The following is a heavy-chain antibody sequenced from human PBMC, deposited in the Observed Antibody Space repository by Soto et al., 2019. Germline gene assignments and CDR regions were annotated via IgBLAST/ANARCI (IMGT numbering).Heavy chain of an antibody. CDR2: IWYDGSNK. D-gene: IGHD6-19*01. J-gene: IGHJ4*02. Sequence: ALRLSCAASGFTFSSYGMHWVLQAPGKGLEWVAVIWYDGSNKYYADSVKGRFTISRDNSKNTLYLQMNSLRAEDTAVYYCARTNSSGFYFDYWGQGTLVTVSS. CDR1: GFTFSSYG. V-gene: IGHV3-33*01. CDR3: ARTNSSGFYFDY.